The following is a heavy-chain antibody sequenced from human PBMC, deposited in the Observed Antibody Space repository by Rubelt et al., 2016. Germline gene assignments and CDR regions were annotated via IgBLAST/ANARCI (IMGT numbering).Heavy chain of an antibody. CDR3: ARDKRDCSSTSCYYIPIFDY. J-gene: IGHJ4*02. CDR1: GFTFSSYS. Sequence: GSGGGLVKPGGSLRLSCAASGFTFSSYSMNWVRQAPGKGLEWVSGINWNGGSTGYADSVKGRFTISRDNAKNSLYLQMNSLRAEDTALYYCARDKRDCSSTSCYYIPIFDYWGQGTLVTVSS. D-gene: IGHD2-2*01. CDR2: INWNGGST. V-gene: IGHV3-20*04.